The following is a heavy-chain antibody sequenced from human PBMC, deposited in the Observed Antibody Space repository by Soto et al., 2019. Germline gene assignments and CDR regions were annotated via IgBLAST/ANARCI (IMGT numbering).Heavy chain of an antibody. CDR3: TVGGAGHPFDY. CDR2: IHYSGST. V-gene: IGHV4-59*01. D-gene: IGHD3-16*01. J-gene: IGHJ4*02. Sequence: WTWIRQPPGNGLEWIGNIHYSGSTNYSPSLKGRVIISVDTSENQSSLKLSSVTTADTAVYYCTVGGAGHPFDYWGQGTLVTVSS.